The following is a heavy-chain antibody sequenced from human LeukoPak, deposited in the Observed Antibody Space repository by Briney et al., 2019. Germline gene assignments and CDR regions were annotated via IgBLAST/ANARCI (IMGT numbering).Heavy chain of an antibody. CDR2: IYYSGST. D-gene: IGHD2-2*01. CDR1: GGSISSYY. V-gene: IGHV4-59*01. CDR3: AREVSCSSTSCDYYYYYMDV. J-gene: IGHJ6*03. Sequence: SETLSLTCTVSGGSISSYYWSGIRQPPGKGLEWIGYIYYSGSTNYNPSLKSRVTISVDTSKNQFSLKLSSVTAADTAVYYCAREVSCSSTSCDYYYYYMDVWGKGTTVTVSS.